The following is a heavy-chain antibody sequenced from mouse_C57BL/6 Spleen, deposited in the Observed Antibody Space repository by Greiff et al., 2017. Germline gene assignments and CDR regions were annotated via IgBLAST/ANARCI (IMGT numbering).Heavy chain of an antibody. CDR3: ARGTYYYGSSYYWYFDV. CDR1: GYTFTSYW. CDR2: IHPNSGST. V-gene: IGHV1-64*01. J-gene: IGHJ1*03. D-gene: IGHD1-1*01. Sequence: QVQLKQPGAELVKPGASVKLSCKASGYTFTSYWMHWVKQRPGQGLEWIGMIHPNSGSTNYNEKFKSKATLTVDKSSSTAYMQLSSLTSEDSAVYYCARGTYYYGSSYYWYFDVWGTGTTVTVSS.